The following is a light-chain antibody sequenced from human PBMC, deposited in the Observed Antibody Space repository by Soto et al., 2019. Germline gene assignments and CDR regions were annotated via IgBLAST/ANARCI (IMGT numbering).Light chain of an antibody. J-gene: IGKJ5*01. V-gene: IGKV1-12*02. CDR3: QQANSFPS. Sequence: DIPRTQSPSTLSVSVGARVTITCRASQSISSWLAWYQQKPGKAPKLLISGASSLQSGVPSRFSGSGSGTDFSLTISSLQPEDFATYFCQQANSFPSFGQGTRLEIK. CDR2: GAS. CDR1: QSISSW.